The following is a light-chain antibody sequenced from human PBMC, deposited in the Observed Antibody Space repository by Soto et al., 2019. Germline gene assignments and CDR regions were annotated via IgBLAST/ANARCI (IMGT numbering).Light chain of an antibody. CDR3: QQRSNWPPLT. CDR2: DAS. CDR1: QSIGSF. J-gene: IGKJ4*01. Sequence: EIVFTQSPSTLSLSPGERATLSCRASQSIGSFLAWYQQKPGQSPRLLIYDASNRATGIPARFSGSGSGTDFTLTISSLEPEDFAVYYCQQRSNWPPLTFGGGTKVDIK. V-gene: IGKV3-11*01.